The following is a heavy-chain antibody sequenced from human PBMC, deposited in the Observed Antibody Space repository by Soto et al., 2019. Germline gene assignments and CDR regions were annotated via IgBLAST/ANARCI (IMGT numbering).Heavy chain of an antibody. Sequence: SETLSLTCAVYGGSFSGYYWSWIRQPPGKGLEWIGEINHSGSTNYNPSLKSRVTISVDTSKNQFSLKLSSVTAADTAVYYCARDPPSMTGVDYWGQGTLVTVSS. V-gene: IGHV4-34*01. J-gene: IGHJ4*02. CDR1: GGSFSGYY. CDR3: ARDPPSMTGVDY. CDR2: INHSGST.